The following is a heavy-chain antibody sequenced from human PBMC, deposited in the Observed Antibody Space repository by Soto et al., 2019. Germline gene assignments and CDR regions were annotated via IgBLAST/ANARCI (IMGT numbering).Heavy chain of an antibody. V-gene: IGHV3-33*01. J-gene: IGHJ4*02. CDR1: GFAFSSYG. CDR3: ARVSRGWYGLDY. CDR2: IWYDGSDK. D-gene: IGHD6-19*01. Sequence: QVQLVESGGGVVQPGRSLRLSCAASGFAFSSYGMHWVRQAPGKGLEWLAVIWYDGSDKYYADSVKGRFTVSRDNSKATLYLEMNSLRAEDTAMYYCARVSRGWYGLDYWGQGTLVTVSS.